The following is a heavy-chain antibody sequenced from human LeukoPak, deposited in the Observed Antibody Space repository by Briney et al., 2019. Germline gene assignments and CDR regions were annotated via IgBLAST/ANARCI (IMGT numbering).Heavy chain of an antibody. V-gene: IGHV3-48*03. D-gene: IGHD1-1*01. CDR1: GFTFSSYE. J-gene: IGHJ4*02. Sequence: PGGSLRLSCAASGFTFSSYEMNWVRQAPGKGLEWVPYISSSGSTIYYADSVKGRFTISRDNAKNSLYLQMNSLRAEDTAVYYCARDRPRTGFDYWGQGTLVTVSS. CDR3: ARDRPRTGFDY. CDR2: ISSSGSTI.